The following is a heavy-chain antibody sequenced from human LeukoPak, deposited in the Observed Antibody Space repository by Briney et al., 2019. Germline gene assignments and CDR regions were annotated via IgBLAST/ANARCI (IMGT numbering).Heavy chain of an antibody. CDR3: VRVKGTYFDY. J-gene: IGHJ4*02. CDR1: GFPLSSYS. Sequence: GGSLRLSCTASGFPLSSYSINWVRQALGKGLEWISYISSSSSNIYYLDSVQGRLTVSRDNERNSLFLQIDSPRAEDTAVYYCVRVKGTYFDYWGQGSLVTVSS. V-gene: IGHV3-48*01. D-gene: IGHD1-1*01. CDR2: ISSSSSNI.